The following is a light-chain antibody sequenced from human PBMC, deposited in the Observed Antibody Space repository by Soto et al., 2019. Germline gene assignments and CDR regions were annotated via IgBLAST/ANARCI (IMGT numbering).Light chain of an antibody. CDR2: GAS. CDR1: QSINSN. CDR3: QQCYITPRT. V-gene: IGKV1-39*01. J-gene: IGKJ1*01. Sequence: DIQMTQSPSSLSASVGDRVTITCRASQSINSNLNWYQQKPGKAPKLLIYGASSLQGGVPSRFSGSGSGTDFTLTISVLQPEDFATYYCQQCYITPRTFGQGTQVEIK.